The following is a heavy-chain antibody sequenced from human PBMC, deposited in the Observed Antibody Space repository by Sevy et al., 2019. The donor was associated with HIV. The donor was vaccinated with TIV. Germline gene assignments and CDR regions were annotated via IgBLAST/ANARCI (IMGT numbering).Heavy chain of an antibody. J-gene: IGHJ4*02. CDR3: AREGQRAQYYYDSSGYPDY. CDR1: GFTFDDYG. V-gene: IGHV3-20*04. Sequence: GGSLRLSCAASGFTFDDYGMSWVRQAPGKGLEWVSGINWNGGSTGYADSVKGRFTISRDNAKNSLYLQMNSLRAEDTALYYCAREGQRAQYYYDSSGYPDYWGQGTLVTVSS. D-gene: IGHD3-22*01. CDR2: INWNGGST.